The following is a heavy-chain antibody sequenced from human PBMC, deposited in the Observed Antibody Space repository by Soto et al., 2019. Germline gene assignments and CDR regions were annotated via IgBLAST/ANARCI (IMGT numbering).Heavy chain of an antibody. Sequence: VQLVQSGAEEKKPGASVKVSCKASGYTFTNYDMRWVRQAPGQGLEWMGWISADNGDTNYAQKFQGRVTMTTDTSPSTVYMEFGCLTSDNWAVDYFARDQSFARQVAPDYWGQGTLGTVSS. D-gene: IGHD2-21*01. J-gene: IGHJ4*02. CDR3: ARDQSFARQVAPDY. CDR1: GYTFTNYD. CDR2: ISADNGDT. V-gene: IGHV1-18*01.